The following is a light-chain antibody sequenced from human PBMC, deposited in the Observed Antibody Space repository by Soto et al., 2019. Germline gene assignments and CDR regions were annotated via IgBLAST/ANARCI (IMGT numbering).Light chain of an antibody. CDR2: SNN. Sequence: QSVLSQPPSASGTPGQRVTISCSGSSSNIGSYTVNWYQQLPGTAPKLLIYSNNQRPSGVPDRFSVSKSGTSASLAISGLQSEDETDYYCAAWDGSLNGVVFGGGTKVTVL. CDR1: SSNIGSYT. CDR3: AAWDGSLNGVV. V-gene: IGLV1-44*01. J-gene: IGLJ2*01.